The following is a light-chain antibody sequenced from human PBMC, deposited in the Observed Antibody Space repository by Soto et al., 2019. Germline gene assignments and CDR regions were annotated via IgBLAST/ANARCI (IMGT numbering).Light chain of an antibody. CDR3: QQYGSSGT. CDR1: QSVSSY. V-gene: IGKV3-20*01. J-gene: IGKJ1*01. Sequence: EIVWTQSHATLSLSPGERATLSCRASQSVSSYLAWYQQKPGQAPRLLIYDASNRATGIPDRFSGSGSGTDFTLTISRLEPEGFAVYYCQQYGSSGTFGQGTKVDIK. CDR2: DAS.